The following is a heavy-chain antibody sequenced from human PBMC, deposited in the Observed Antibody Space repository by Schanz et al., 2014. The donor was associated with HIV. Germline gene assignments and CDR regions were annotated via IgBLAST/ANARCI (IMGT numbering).Heavy chain of an antibody. J-gene: IGHJ6*02. V-gene: IGHV1-69*06. Sequence: QLQLAQSGAEVKKPGSSVKLSCKASGGPFSYHAINWVRQAPGQGLEWMGGIIPIFATPNYAQKFQGRLTMTTDTSTSTAYMELRSLRSDDTAVYYCAREGGQYKHYGMDVWGQGTTVTVSS. CDR3: AREGGQYKHYGMDV. CDR2: IIPIFATP. D-gene: IGHD1-20*01. CDR1: GGPFSYHA.